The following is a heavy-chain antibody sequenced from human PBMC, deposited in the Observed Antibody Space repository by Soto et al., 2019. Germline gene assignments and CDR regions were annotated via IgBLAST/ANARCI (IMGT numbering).Heavy chain of an antibody. J-gene: IGHJ4*02. CDR1: GGSISSYY. D-gene: IGHD6-13*01. CDR2: IYYSGST. V-gene: IGHV4-59*01. CDR3: ARGPMPAAYFDY. Sequence: SETLSLTCTVSGGSISSYYWSWIRQPPGKGLEWIGYIYYSGSTNYNPSLKSRVTISVDTSKNQFSLKLSSVTAADTAVYNCARGPMPAAYFDYWGQGSLVTVSS.